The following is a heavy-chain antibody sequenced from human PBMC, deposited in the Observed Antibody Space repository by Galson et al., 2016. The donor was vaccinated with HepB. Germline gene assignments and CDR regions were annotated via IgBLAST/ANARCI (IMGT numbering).Heavy chain of an antibody. D-gene: IGHD4-23*01. CDR3: ARQGWYGGFEI. CDR2: IYPSDSDT. CDR1: GYSFITYW. Sequence: QSGAEVKKPGESLKISCKGSGYSFITYWIGWVRQMPGKGLEWMAIIYPSDSDTKYSPSFQGRVTISADKSISTAYLQWSSLKASDTAMYYCARQGWYGGFEIWGQGTLVTVSS. J-gene: IGHJ3*02. V-gene: IGHV5-51*01.